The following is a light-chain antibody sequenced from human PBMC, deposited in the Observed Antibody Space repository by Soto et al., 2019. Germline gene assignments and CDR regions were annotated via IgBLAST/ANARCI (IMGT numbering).Light chain of an antibody. J-gene: IGLJ2*01. CDR2: RND. CDR3: AAWDDSLSGVV. CDR1: SSNVGSNF. Sequence: QSVLTQPPSASGTPGQRVTMSCSGRSSNVGSNFVYWYQQLPETAPRLLIYRNDQRPSGVPDRFSASKSATSASLAITGLRSEDEAEYFCAAWDDSLSGVVFGGGTKLTVL. V-gene: IGLV1-47*01.